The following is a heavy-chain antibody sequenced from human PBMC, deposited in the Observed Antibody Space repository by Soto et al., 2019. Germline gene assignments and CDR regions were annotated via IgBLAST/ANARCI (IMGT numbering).Heavy chain of an antibody. CDR3: ARGRFGELSALDY. V-gene: IGHV3-30-3*01. Sequence: QVQLVESGGGVVQPGRSLRLSCAASGFTFSSYAMHWVRQAPGKGLEWVAVISYDGSNKYYADSVKGRFTISRDNSKTTLYLQMNSLRAEDTAVYYCARGRFGELSALDYWGQGTLVTVSS. D-gene: IGHD3-10*01. CDR2: ISYDGSNK. J-gene: IGHJ4*02. CDR1: GFTFSSYA.